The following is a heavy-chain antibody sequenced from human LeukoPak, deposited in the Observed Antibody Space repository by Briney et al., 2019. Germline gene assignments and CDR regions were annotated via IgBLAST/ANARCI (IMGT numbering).Heavy chain of an antibody. V-gene: IGHV1-2*02. CDR3: ARDYSGRYYYDSSGYYNFGY. J-gene: IGHJ4*02. D-gene: IGHD3-22*01. Sequence: RASVKVSCKASGYTFTGYYMHWVRQAPGQGLEWMGWINPNSGGTNYAQKFQGRVTMTRDTSISTAYMELSRLRSDDTAVYYCARDYSGRYYYDSSGYYNFGYWGQGTLVTVSS. CDR2: INPNSGGT. CDR1: GYTFTGYY.